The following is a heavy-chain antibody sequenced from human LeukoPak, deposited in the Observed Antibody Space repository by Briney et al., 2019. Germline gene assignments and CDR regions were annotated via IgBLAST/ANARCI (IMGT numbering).Heavy chain of an antibody. D-gene: IGHD6-6*01. CDR1: GGSISSYY. Sequence: SGTLSLTCTVSGGSISSYYLRWFRQPPGKGLEWLGYIDHSGSTKYDPSLKSRVTISVDTSNNQFSLKLSSVTAADTGVYYCARAITIATRSLHFDYCGQEALVTVSS. J-gene: IGHJ4*02. CDR3: ARAITIATRSLHFDY. CDR2: IDHSGST. V-gene: IGHV4-59*01.